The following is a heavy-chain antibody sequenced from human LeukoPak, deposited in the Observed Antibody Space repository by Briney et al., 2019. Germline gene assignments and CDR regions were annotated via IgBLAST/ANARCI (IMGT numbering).Heavy chain of an antibody. CDR2: INPNSGGT. Sequence: ASVKVSCKASGYTFTGYYMHWVRQAPGQGLEWMGWINPNSGGTNYAQKFQGRVTMTRDTSISTAYMELSRLRSEDTAVYYCARGYSWNGDYFDYWGQGTLVTVSS. CDR3: ARGYSWNGDYFDY. CDR1: GYTFTGYY. D-gene: IGHD1-20*01. J-gene: IGHJ4*02. V-gene: IGHV1-2*02.